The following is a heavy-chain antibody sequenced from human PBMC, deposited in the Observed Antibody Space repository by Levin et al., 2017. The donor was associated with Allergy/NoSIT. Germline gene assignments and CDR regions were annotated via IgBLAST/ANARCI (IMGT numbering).Heavy chain of an antibody. CDR3: ARVAYYDSSGYYPSYYYGMDV. Sequence: GESLKISCKASGYTFTSYDINWVRQATGQGLEWMGWMNPNSGNTGYAQKFQGRVTMTRNTSISTAYMELSSLRSEDTAVYYCARVAYYDSSGYYPSYYYGMDVWGQGTTVTVSS. CDR1: GYTFTSYD. V-gene: IGHV1-8*01. CDR2: MNPNSGNT. J-gene: IGHJ6*02. D-gene: IGHD3-22*01.